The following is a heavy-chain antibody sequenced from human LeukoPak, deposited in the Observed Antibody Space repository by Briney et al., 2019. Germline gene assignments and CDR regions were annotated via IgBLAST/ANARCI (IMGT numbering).Heavy chain of an antibody. CDR2: ISWNSGSI. J-gene: IGHJ4*02. V-gene: IGHV3-9*01. D-gene: IGHD2-2*02. Sequence: GGSLRLSCTASGFTFSRHWISWVRQAPGKGLEWVSGISWNSGSIGYADSVKGRFTISRDNAKNSLYLQMNSLRAEDTALYYCARAIGVTCISTSCYSFDYWGQGTLVTVSS. CDR1: GFTFSRHW. CDR3: ARAIGVTCISTSCYSFDY.